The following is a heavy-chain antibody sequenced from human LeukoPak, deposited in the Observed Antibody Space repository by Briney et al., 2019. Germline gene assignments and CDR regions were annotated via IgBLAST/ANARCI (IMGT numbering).Heavy chain of an antibody. Sequence: GGSLRLSCEASGFTFSSFAMHWVRQAPGKGLEYVSAISSNGGSTYYANSVKGRFTISRDNSKNTLYLQMGSLRAEDTAVYYCARDFLTGYFDYWGQGTLVTVSS. CDR3: ARDFLTGYFDY. V-gene: IGHV3-64*01. J-gene: IGHJ4*02. D-gene: IGHD3-9*01. CDR2: ISSNGGST. CDR1: GFTFSSFA.